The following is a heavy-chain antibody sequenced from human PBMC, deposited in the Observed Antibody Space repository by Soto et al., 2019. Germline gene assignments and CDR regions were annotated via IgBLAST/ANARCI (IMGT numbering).Heavy chain of an antibody. J-gene: IGHJ4*02. D-gene: IGHD3-10*01. V-gene: IGHV4-30-4*01. CDR2: IYYSGRA. CDR3: APARSWFGELYAFDY. CDR1: GGSISGVDYY. Sequence: SETLSLTCTVSGGSISGVDYYWSWIRQPPGKGLEWIGYIYYSGRAYFNPSLKSRLTISVDTSRNQFSLNLNSVTAADTAVYYCAPARSWFGELYAFDYWGQGTLVTVSS.